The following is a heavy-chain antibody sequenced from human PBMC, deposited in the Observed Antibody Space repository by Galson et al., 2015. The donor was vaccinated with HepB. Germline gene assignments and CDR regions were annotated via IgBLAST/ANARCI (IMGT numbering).Heavy chain of an antibody. V-gene: IGHV1-2*06. D-gene: IGHD2-15*01. CDR1: GYTFTGYY. CDR3: ASEGYCSGGSCYSGSRHWFDP. Sequence: SVKVSCKASGYTFTGYYMHWVRQAPGQGLEWMGRINPNSGGTNYAQKFQGRVTMTRDTSISTAYMELSRLRSDDTAVYYCASEGYCSGGSCYSGSRHWFDPWGQGTLVTVSS. J-gene: IGHJ5*02. CDR2: INPNSGGT.